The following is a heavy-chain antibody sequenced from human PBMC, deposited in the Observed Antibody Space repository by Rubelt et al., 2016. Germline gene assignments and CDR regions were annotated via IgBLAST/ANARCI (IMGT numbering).Heavy chain of an antibody. CDR1: GFTFSDYY. D-gene: IGHD6-19*01. Sequence: VQLVESGGGLVKPGGSLRLSCAASGFTFSDYYMSWIRQAPGKGLEWVSVIYSGGSTYYADSVKGRFTISRDNSKNTLYLQMNSLRAEDTAVYYCARNPIAVAGTWWFDPWGQGTLVTVSS. CDR3: ARNPIAVAGTWWFDP. V-gene: IGHV3-66*01. J-gene: IGHJ5*02. CDR2: IYSGGST.